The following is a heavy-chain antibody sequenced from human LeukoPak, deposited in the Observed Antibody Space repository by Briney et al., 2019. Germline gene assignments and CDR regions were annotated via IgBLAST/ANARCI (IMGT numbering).Heavy chain of an antibody. V-gene: IGHV4-34*01. CDR1: GGSFSGYY. J-gene: IGHJ6*03. D-gene: IGHD7-27*01. CDR2: INDSGST. Sequence: SETLSLTCAVYGGSFSGYYWRWIRQSPGKGLEWIGDINDSGSTNYDPSLKSRDTISVDTSKNQISLKLTSVTAADTAVYYGARVAGDPIYYYYYMDVWGKGTTITVS. CDR3: ARVAGDPIYYYYYMDV.